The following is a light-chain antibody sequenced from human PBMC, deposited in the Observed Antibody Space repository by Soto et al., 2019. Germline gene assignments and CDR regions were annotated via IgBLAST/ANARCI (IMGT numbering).Light chain of an antibody. V-gene: IGKV3-20*01. CDR3: QQYGSSQFT. J-gene: IGKJ3*01. CDR1: QSVNSNY. CDR2: DTS. Sequence: EIVVMKSPCTLSLSPGEGATLSCRASQSVNSNYLAWYQQKPGQAPTVLIFDTSRRATGVPDRFSGSGSGTDFTLTISRLEPDDFAVYYCQQYGSSQFTFGPGTKVNS.